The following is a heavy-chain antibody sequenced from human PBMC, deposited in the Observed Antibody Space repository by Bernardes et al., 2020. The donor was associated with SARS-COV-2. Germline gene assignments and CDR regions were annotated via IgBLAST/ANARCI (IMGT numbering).Heavy chain of an antibody. Sequence: PVKVPCKASGYSFTANDINWVRQAPGQGLEWMGWLNPNSGHTGYPQKFQGRVTVTRNTSINTAYLELNSLTSEDTAIYYCATSLNYGVLFQHWGQGTLVTVSS. J-gene: IGHJ1*01. V-gene: IGHV1-8*01. D-gene: IGHD4-17*01. CDR1: GYSFTAND. CDR2: LNPNSGHT. CDR3: ATSLNYGVLFQH.